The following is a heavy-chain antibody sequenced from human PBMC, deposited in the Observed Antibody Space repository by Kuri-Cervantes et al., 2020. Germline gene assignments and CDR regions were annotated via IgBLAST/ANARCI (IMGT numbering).Heavy chain of an antibody. CDR2: ISGSGGST. J-gene: IGHJ4*02. Sequence: GSLKIACAASGFTFSSYAMSWVRQAPGKGLEWVSAISGSGGSTYYADSVKGRFTISRDNSKNTLYLQMNSLRAEDTAVYYCAKVSSGYWLFDYWGQGTLVTVSS. CDR3: AKVSSGYWLFDY. CDR1: GFTFSSYA. V-gene: IGHV3-23*01. D-gene: IGHD3-22*01.